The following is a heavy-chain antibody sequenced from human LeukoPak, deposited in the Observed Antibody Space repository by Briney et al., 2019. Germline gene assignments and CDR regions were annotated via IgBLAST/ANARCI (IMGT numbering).Heavy chain of an antibody. CDR1: GFTLSNFG. CDR2: ISFDGRST. CDR3: AKERGMRQVWNWFDA. Sequence: PGGSLRLSCTASGFTLSNFGMHWVRQVSGKGLEWVAVISFDGRSTNYGDSVKGRFTISRNNSKNTVYLEMNTLRAEDTAVYYCAKERGMRQVWNWFDACGQGTLTTVSS. D-gene: IGHD1-1*01. V-gene: IGHV3-30*18. J-gene: IGHJ5*02.